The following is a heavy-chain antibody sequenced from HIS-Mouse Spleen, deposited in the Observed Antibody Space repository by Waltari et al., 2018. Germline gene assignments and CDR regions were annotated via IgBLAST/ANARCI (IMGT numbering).Heavy chain of an antibody. J-gene: IGHJ2*01. V-gene: IGHV4-4*07. CDR1: GCSISSYY. CDR2: IYTSGST. D-gene: IGHD1-7*01. Sequence: QVQLQESGPGLVKPSETLSLTCTVSGCSISSYYWSWTRQPAGKGLEWIGRIYTSGSTNYNPSLKSRVTMSVDTSKNQFSLKLSSVTAADTAVYYCASQTTGELHWYFDLWGRGTLVTVSS. CDR3: ASQTTGELHWYFDL.